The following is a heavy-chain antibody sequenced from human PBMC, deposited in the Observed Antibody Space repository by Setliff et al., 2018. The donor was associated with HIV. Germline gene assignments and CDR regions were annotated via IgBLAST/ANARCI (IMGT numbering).Heavy chain of an antibody. CDR1: GFTFSSYA. CDR2: IRGGGGAT. Sequence: GGSLRLSCAASGFTFSSYAMTWVRQAPGKGLEWVSAIRGGGGATYYADSVKGRFTISRDNSKNTLYLLMNSLRAEDTAVYFCARARGPPLPVLDSWGPGTLVTVSS. V-gene: IGHV3-23*01. D-gene: IGHD3-10*01. CDR3: ARARGPPLPVLDS. J-gene: IGHJ4*02.